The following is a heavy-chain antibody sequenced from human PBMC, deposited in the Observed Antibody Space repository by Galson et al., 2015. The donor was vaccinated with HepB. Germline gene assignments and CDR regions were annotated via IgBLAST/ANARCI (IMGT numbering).Heavy chain of an antibody. Sequence: SLRLSCAASGFTLSSYGMHWVRQAPGKGLEWVAVISYDGSNDYYADSVKGRFTISRDNSKNTLYLEMNSLRAEDTAVYYCAQDLSRGDYYDSSGYIFWGQGTLVTVPS. V-gene: IGHV3-30*18. D-gene: IGHD3-22*01. CDR3: AQDLSRGDYYDSSGYIF. J-gene: IGHJ4*02. CDR2: ISYDGSND. CDR1: GFTLSSYG.